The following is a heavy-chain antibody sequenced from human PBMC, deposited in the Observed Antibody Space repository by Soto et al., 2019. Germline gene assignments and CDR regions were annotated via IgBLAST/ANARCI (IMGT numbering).Heavy chain of an antibody. D-gene: IGHD2-15*01. CDR1: GGSFSGYY. CDR2: INHSGST. J-gene: IGHJ4*02. CDR3: ARYCSGGSCYRSDY. Sequence: SETLSLTCAVYGGSFSGYYWSWIRQPPGKGLEWIGEINHSGSTNYNPSLKSRVTISVDTSKNQFSLKLSSVTAADTAVYYCARYCSGGSCYRSDYWGQGTLVTV. V-gene: IGHV4-34*01.